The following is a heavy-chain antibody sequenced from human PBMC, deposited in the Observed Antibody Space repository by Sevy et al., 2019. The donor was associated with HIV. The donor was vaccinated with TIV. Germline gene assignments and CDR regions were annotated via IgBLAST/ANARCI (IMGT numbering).Heavy chain of an antibody. J-gene: IGHJ4*02. CDR3: ARNLDYYASGPPDS. CDR2: ISSGSSYI. V-gene: IGHV3-21*01. D-gene: IGHD3-10*01. Sequence: GGSLRLSCAVSGFTFSYYNMNWVRQAPGKGLEWVSSISSGSSYIFYVDSVKGRFTISRDNAKDSLFLQMNSLRAEDTAVYYCARNLDYYASGPPDSWGRGTLVTVSS. CDR1: GFTFSYYN.